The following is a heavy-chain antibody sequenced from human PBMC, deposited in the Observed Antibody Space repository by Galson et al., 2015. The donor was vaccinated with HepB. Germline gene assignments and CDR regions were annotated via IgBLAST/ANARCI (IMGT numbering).Heavy chain of an antibody. CDR1: GLTFSSYR. D-gene: IGHD3-22*01. V-gene: IGHV3-7*01. CDR2: IKQDGSEK. J-gene: IGHJ4*02. Sequence: SLRRSCAASGLTFSSYRVSWVRQAPGKGLEWVANIKQDGSEKYYVDSVKGRFTISRDNAKNSLYLQMNSLRAEDTAVYYCAREGSGYYYYFDYWGQGTLVTVSS. CDR3: AREGSGYYYYFDY.